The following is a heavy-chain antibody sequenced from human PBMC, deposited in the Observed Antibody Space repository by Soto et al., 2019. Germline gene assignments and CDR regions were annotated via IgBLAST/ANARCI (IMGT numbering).Heavy chain of an antibody. J-gene: IGHJ4*02. Sequence: SQTLSLTCAISGDSVSSNTATWDWIRQSPSRGLEWLGRTYYRSKWETDYAVSVKGRITINPDTSNNQFSLKLSSVTAADTAVYYCARGRDSFDRGDHRVKYYFHYWGQGTLVTVSS. V-gene: IGHV6-1*01. D-gene: IGHD2-21*02. CDR3: ARGRDSFDRGDHRVKYYFHY. CDR2: TYYRSKWET. CDR1: GDSVSSNTAT.